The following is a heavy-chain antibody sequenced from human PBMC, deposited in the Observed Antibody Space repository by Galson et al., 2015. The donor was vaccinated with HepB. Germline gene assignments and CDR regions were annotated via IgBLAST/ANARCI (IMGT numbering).Heavy chain of an antibody. V-gene: IGHV3-64D*06. CDR2: ISSDGTST. CDR1: GFSFRTYA. D-gene: IGHD3-3*01. CDR3: VKDLGWVDDY. Sequence: SLRLSCAFSGFSFRTYAMFWVRQAPVKGLEYVSGISSDGTSTYYVDSVRGRFTISRDTSKNTMYLQMSSLRPEDTAVYYCVKDLGWVDDYWGRGTLVTVSS. J-gene: IGHJ4*02.